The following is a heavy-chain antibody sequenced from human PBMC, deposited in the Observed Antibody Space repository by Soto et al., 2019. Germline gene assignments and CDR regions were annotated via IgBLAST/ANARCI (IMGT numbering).Heavy chain of an antibody. V-gene: IGHV1-46*01. D-gene: IGHD5-18*01. J-gene: IGHJ5*02. CDR1: GYTFTSYY. Sequence: ASVKVSCKASGYTFTSYYMHWVRQAPGQGLEWMGIINPSGGSTSYAQKFQGRVTMTSDTSTSTVYMELSSLRSEDTAVYYCARALGRGYSYGSGWFDPWGQGTLVTVS. CDR2: INPSGGST. CDR3: ARALGRGYSYGSGWFDP.